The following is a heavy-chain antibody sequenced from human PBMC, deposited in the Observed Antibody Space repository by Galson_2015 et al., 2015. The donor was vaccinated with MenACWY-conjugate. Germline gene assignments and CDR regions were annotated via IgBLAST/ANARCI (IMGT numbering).Heavy chain of an antibody. V-gene: IGHV5-51*01. Sequence: QSGAEVTKPGESLKISCKGSDYSFTRFWIGWVRQMPGKGLEWMGIIYPPDSDTKYSPSFQGQVTMSADKSITTTYLQWSSLKASDTAMYYCAIAIYDFWSGYSSDYWGQGTQVTVSS. CDR1: DYSFTRFW. D-gene: IGHD3-3*01. CDR2: IYPPDSDT. CDR3: AIAIYDFWSGYSSDY. J-gene: IGHJ4*02.